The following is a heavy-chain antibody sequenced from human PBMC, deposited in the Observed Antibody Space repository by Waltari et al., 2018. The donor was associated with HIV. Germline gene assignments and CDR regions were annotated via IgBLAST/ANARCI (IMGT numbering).Heavy chain of an antibody. V-gene: IGHV3-11*04. Sequence: QVQLVVSGGGLVKPGGSLRLSCAPSGFTFSNYYRTWIRQAPGKGLEWVSYIRSSGSTIYYADSVKGRFTISRDNAKNSLYLQMNSLRAEDTAVYYCARDPLVRGRVGMDVWGQGTTVTVSS. D-gene: IGHD3-10*01. J-gene: IGHJ6*02. CDR3: ARDPLVRGRVGMDV. CDR2: IRSSGSTI. CDR1: GFTFSNYY.